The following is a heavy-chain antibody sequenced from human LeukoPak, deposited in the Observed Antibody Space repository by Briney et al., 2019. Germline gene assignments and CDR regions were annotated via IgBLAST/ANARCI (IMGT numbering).Heavy chain of an antibody. D-gene: IGHD6-19*01. V-gene: IGHV4-59*08. Sequence: SETLSLTCAVSGGTISSYYWNWIRQPPGKGLEWIGYIHYGGSTKYNPSLKSRVTISVDTSKNQFSLKLSSVTAADTAVYYCARWYSSGWAFDYWGQGTLVTVSS. CDR2: IHYGGST. J-gene: IGHJ4*02. CDR1: GGTISSYY. CDR3: ARWYSSGWAFDY.